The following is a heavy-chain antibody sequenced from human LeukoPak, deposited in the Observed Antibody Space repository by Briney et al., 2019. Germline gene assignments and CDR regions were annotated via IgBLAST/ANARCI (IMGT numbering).Heavy chain of an antibody. J-gene: IGHJ6*03. V-gene: IGHV3-7*01. CDR1: GFIFSNYW. CDR3: ARVPLNYYYYMDV. CDR2: IKQDGSEK. Sequence: GGSLRLSCAASGFIFSNYWMSWVRQAPGKGLEWVANIKQDGSEKFYVDSVKGRSTISRDNAKNSLYLQMNSLRAEDTAVYNCARVPLNYYYYMDVWGKGTTVTVSS.